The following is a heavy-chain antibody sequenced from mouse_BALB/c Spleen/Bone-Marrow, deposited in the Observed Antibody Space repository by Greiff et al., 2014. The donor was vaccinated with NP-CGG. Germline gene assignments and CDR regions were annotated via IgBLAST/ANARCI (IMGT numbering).Heavy chain of an antibody. Sequence: VQLQQSGAELVKPGASVKLSCKASGYTFTSYYMYWVKQRPGQGLEWFGEINPSNGGTNFNEKFENKATLTVDKSSSTAYMQLSSLTSENSAVYYCSRGRRDALDYWGRGTSVTVSS. CDR1: GYTFTSYY. CDR3: SRGRRDALDY. V-gene: IGHV1S16*01. CDR2: INPSNGGT. J-gene: IGHJ4*01.